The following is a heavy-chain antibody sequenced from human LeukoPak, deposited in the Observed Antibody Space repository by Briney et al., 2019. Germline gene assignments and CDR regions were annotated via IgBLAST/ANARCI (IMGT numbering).Heavy chain of an antibody. J-gene: IGHJ5*02. V-gene: IGHV3-9*03. CDR3: AKGVYCGGDCYSGWFDP. CDR2: ISWNSGSI. D-gene: IGHD2-21*02. Sequence: GGSLRLSCAASGFTFDDYAMHWVRQAPGKGLEWVSGISWNSGSIGYADSVKGRFTISRDNAKNSLYLQMNSLRAEDMALYYCAKGVYCGGDCYSGWFDPWGQGTLVTVSS. CDR1: GFTFDDYA.